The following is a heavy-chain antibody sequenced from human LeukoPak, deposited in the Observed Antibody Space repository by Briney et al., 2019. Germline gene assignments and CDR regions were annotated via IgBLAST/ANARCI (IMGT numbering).Heavy chain of an antibody. CDR3: VNLGGHYAQPLFDY. D-gene: IGHD4-17*01. Sequence: GGSLRLSCSASGFTFSSYAMNWVRQAPGRGLEYLSAISSNGGSTYYADSVKGRFTISRDNSKNTLYLQMSSLRAEDTAVFYCVNLGGHYAQPLFDYWGQGTLVTVSS. J-gene: IGHJ4*02. V-gene: IGHV3-64D*06. CDR1: GFTFSSYA. CDR2: ISSNGGST.